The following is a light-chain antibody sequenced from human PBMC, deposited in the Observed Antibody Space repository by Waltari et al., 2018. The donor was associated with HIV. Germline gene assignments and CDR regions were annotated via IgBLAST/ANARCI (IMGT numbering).Light chain of an antibody. Sequence: IQLTQSPSFLSASVVDRVTITCRASQGISRHLAWYEQKPAKASILLIYGASTLESEVPSRFRVSRSVTQCTRTSSSLQPEDFATYCCQQFNSYPVTFGGGTKVEIK. V-gene: IGKV1-9*01. CDR2: GAS. J-gene: IGKJ4*01. CDR3: QQFNSYPVT. CDR1: QGISRH.